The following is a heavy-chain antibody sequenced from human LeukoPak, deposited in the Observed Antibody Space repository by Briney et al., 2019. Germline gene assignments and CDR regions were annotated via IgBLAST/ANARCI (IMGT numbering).Heavy chain of an antibody. Sequence: GGSLRLSCAASGFTFSSYSMNWVRQAPGKGLEWVPAISGSGGSTYYADSVKGRFTISRDNSKNTLYLQMNSLRAEDTAVYYCAKLKNSVWGSYHFDYWGQGTLVTVSS. J-gene: IGHJ4*02. CDR1: GFTFSSYS. CDR3: AKLKNSVWGSYHFDY. D-gene: IGHD3-16*02. CDR2: ISGSGGST. V-gene: IGHV3-23*01.